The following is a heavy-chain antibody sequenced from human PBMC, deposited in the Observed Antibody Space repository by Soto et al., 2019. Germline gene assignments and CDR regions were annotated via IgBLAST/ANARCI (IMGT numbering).Heavy chain of an antibody. Sequence: GGSLRLSCAASGFTFSSYSMNWVRQAPGKGLEWVSSISSSSSYIYYADSVKGRFTISRDNAKKSLYLQMNSLRAEDTAVYYCCLGYCSGGSCYTYAFPVINWGQGTLVTVSS. V-gene: IGHV3-21*01. D-gene: IGHD2-15*01. CDR2: ISSSSSYI. CDR3: CLGYCSGGSCYTYAFPVIN. J-gene: IGHJ4*02. CDR1: GFTFSSYS.